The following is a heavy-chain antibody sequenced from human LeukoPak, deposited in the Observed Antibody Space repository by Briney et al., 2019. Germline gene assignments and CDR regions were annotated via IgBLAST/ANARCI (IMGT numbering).Heavy chain of an antibody. V-gene: IGHV3-30*02. Sequence: GGSLRLSCAASGFTFSSYGMHWVRQAPGKGLEWVAFIRYDGSNKYYADSVKGRFTISRDNSKNTLYLQMNSLRAEDTAVYYCAKDFVSIAAAGPDAFDIWGQGTMVTVSS. D-gene: IGHD6-13*01. CDR1: GFTFSSYG. J-gene: IGHJ3*02. CDR3: AKDFVSIAAAGPDAFDI. CDR2: IRYDGSNK.